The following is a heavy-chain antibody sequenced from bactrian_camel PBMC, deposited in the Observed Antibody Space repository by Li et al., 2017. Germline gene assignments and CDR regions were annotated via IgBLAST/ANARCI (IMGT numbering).Heavy chain of an antibody. V-gene: IGHV3-2*01. Sequence: HVQLVESGGGLVQPGGSLRLSCAASGFTFTSYTMSWVRQAPGKGLERVSSINGNSRNTHYAGSVKGRFTISRDNAKNTMYLQMNSLKSEDTALYYCGTDTEVSSGFGSWGQGTQVTVS. CDR2: INGNSRNT. CDR3: GTDTEVSSGFGS. J-gene: IGHJ6*01. CDR1: GFTFTSYT. D-gene: IGHD2*01.